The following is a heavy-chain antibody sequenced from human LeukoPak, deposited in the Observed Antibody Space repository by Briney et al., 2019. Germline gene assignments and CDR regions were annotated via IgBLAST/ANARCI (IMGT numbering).Heavy chain of an antibody. CDR1: GGSISSSSYY. CDR2: IYYSGST. Sequence: PSETLSLTCTVSGGSISSSSYYWGWIRQPPGKGLEWIGSIYYSGSTYYNPSLKSRVTISVDTSKNQFSLKLSSVTAADTAVYYCVRDLGAFDYWGQGTLVTVSS. V-gene: IGHV4-39*07. CDR3: VRDLGAFDY. D-gene: IGHD3-16*01. J-gene: IGHJ4*02.